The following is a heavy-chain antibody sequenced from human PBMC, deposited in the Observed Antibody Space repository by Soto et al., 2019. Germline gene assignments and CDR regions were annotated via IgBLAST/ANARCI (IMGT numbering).Heavy chain of an antibody. CDR3: ARLAWYSGSRYFDY. D-gene: IGHD1-26*01. CDR2: IYYSGST. V-gene: IGHV4-59*08. Sequence: PSETLSLTCTVSGGSISSYYWSWIRQPPGKGLEWIGYIYYSGSTNYNPSLKSRVTISVDTSKNQFSLKLSSVTAADTAVYYCARLAWYSGSRYFDYWGQGTLVTVS. J-gene: IGHJ4*02. CDR1: GGSISSYY.